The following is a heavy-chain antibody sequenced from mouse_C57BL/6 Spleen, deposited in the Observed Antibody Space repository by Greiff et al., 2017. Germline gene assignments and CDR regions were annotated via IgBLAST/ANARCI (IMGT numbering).Heavy chain of an antibody. Sequence: QVQLQQSGPGLVQPSQCLSITCTVSGFSLTSYGVHWVRQSPGKGLEWLGVIWSGGSTDYNAAFISRLSISKDNSKSQVFFKMNSLQADDTAIYYCARPHYDYPWFAYWGQGTLVTVSA. CDR2: IWSGGST. J-gene: IGHJ3*01. D-gene: IGHD2-4*01. CDR1: GFSLTSYG. V-gene: IGHV2-2*01. CDR3: ARPHYDYPWFAY.